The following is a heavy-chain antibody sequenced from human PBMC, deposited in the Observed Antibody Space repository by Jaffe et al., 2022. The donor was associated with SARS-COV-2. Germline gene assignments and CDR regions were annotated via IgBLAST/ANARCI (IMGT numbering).Heavy chain of an antibody. CDR1: GFTFSSYA. V-gene: IGHV3-30-3*01. Sequence: QVQLVESGGGVVQPGRSLRLSCAASGFTFSSYAMHWVRQAPGKGLEWVAVISYDGSNKYYADSVKGRFTISRDNSKNTLYLQMNSLRAEDTAVYYCARERGLTAATDYWGQGTLVTVSS. J-gene: IGHJ4*02. CDR3: ARERGLTAATDY. D-gene: IGHD1-26*01. CDR2: ISYDGSNK.